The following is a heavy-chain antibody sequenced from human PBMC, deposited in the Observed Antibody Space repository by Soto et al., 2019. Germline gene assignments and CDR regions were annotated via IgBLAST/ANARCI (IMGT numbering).Heavy chain of an antibody. D-gene: IGHD2-15*01. CDR1: GFSLSSNGVG. CDR2: IYWDDDK. CDR3: AHRKTYGGKTLDAFDI. J-gene: IGHJ3*02. Sequence: QITLKESGPTLVKPTQTLALTCTVSGFSLSSNGVGVGWIRQPPGEALEWLGIIYWDDDKRYSPSLNSRLTITRDTSKNQMVLTMTNMDPVDTATYYCAHRKTYGGKTLDAFDIWGQGTMVTVSS. V-gene: IGHV2-5*02.